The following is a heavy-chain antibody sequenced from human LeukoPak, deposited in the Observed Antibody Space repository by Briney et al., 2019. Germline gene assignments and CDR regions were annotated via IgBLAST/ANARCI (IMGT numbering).Heavy chain of an antibody. Sequence: PGGSLRLSXAASGFTFRSYSMNWVRQAPGKGLEWVSSISSSSSYIYYADSVKGRFTISRDNAKNSLYLQMNSLRAEDTAAYYCARDGGYGDYAFDYWGQGTLVTVSS. V-gene: IGHV3-21*01. J-gene: IGHJ4*02. CDR1: GFTFRSYS. D-gene: IGHD4-17*01. CDR3: ARDGGYGDYAFDY. CDR2: ISSSSSYI.